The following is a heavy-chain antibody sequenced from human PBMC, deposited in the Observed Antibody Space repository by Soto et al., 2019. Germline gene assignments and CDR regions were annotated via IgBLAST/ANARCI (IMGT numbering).Heavy chain of an antibody. CDR2: FDPEDGET. D-gene: IGHD2-2*01. J-gene: IGHJ4*02. CDR1: GYTLTELS. Sequence: ASVKVSCKVSGYTLTELSMHWVRQAPGKGLEWMGGFDPEDGETIYAQKFQGRVTMTEDTSTDTAYMELSSLRSEDTAVYYCATNGPASYYFDYWGQGTLVTVSS. CDR3: ATNGPASYYFDY. V-gene: IGHV1-24*01.